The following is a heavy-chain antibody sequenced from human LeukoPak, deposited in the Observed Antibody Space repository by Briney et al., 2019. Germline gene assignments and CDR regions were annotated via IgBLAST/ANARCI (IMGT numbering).Heavy chain of an antibody. CDR3: ARDAPNWFDP. V-gene: IGHV4-59*01. Sequence: SGTLSLTCTVSGGSIRSYYWSWIRQPPGKGLEWIGDIYYSGSTNYNPSLKSRVTISEDTSKNQFSLKPSFVTAADTPVYYRARDAPNWFDPWGQGTLVTVSS. J-gene: IGHJ5*02. CDR1: GGSIRSYY. CDR2: IYYSGST.